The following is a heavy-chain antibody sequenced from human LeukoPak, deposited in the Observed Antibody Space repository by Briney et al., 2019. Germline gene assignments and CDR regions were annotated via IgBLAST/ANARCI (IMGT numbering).Heavy chain of an antibody. J-gene: IGHJ4*02. D-gene: IGHD6-13*01. Sequence: SVKVSCKASGGTFSSYAISWVRQPPGQGLEWMGGIIPIFGTANYAQKFQGRVTITTDESTSTAYMELSSLRSEDTALYYCARVGIAAAGTRDYWGQGTLVSVSS. CDR3: ARVGIAAAGTRDY. CDR2: IIPIFGTA. CDR1: GGTFSSYA. V-gene: IGHV1-69*05.